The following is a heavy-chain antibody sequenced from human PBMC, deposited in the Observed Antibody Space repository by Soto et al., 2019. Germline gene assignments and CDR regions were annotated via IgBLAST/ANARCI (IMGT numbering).Heavy chain of an antibody. CDR2: IIPIFGTA. V-gene: IGHV1-69*01. J-gene: IGHJ4*02. CDR3: ARDRSVKYSGYDLWCLDY. D-gene: IGHD5-12*01. CDR1: GGTFSSYA. Sequence: QVQLVQSGAEVKKPGSSVKVSCKASGGTFSSYAISWLRQAPGHGLEWMGGIIPIFGTANYAQKFQGRVTITADESTSTAYMELSSMRSEDTAVYYCARDRSVKYSGYDLWCLDYWCQGTLVTVSS.